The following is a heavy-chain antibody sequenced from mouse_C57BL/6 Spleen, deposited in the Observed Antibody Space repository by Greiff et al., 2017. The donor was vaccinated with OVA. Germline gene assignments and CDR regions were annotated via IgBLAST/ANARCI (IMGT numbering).Heavy chain of an antibody. CDR2: IYPGSGST. J-gene: IGHJ3*01. V-gene: IGHV1-55*01. CDR1: GYTFTSYW. D-gene: IGHD1-1*01. Sequence: QVQLQQSGAELVKPGASVKMSCKASGYTFTSYWITWVKQRPGQGLEWIGDIYPGSGSTNYNEKFKSKATLTVDTSSSTAYMQLSSLTSEDSAVYYCARPYYGSSPAWFAYWGQGTLVTVSA. CDR3: ARPYYGSSPAWFAY.